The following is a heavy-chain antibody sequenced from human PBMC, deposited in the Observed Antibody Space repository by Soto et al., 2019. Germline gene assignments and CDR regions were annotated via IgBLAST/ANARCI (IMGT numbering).Heavy chain of an antibody. CDR2: IHSGGST. CDR3: ARIDFGDSY. CDR1: GFTVSNNY. D-gene: IGHD4-17*01. Sequence: EVQLVXSXGXXVQPGGSXXLSCAXSGFTVSNNYMTWVRQAPGKGLEWVSVIHSGGSTYYADSVKGRFTISRHNSKNTLYLQMNSLRTEDTAVYYCARIDFGDSYWGQGTLVTVSS. V-gene: IGHV3-53*04. J-gene: IGHJ4*02.